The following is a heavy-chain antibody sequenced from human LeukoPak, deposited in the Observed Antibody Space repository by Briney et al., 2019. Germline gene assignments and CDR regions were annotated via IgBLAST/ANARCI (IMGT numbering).Heavy chain of an antibody. D-gene: IGHD3-10*01. CDR2: ISERGGST. Sequence: GGSLRLSCVVSGISLSNYAMTWVRQAPGKGLEWVSYISERGGSTTYADSVKGRFTISRDTSLNALYLQMNNLRAEDTAVYFCAKRGVVIRGLLVIGYHQEAYHYDFWGQGVLVTVSS. CDR1: GISLSNYA. J-gene: IGHJ4*02. V-gene: IGHV3-23*01. CDR3: AKRGVVIRGLLVIGYHQEAYHYDF.